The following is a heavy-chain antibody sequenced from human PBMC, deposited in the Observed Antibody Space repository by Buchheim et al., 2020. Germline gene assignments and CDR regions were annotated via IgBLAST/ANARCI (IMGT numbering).Heavy chain of an antibody. CDR1: GGSFSGYY. D-gene: IGHD3-10*01. V-gene: IGHV4-34*01. Sequence: QVQLQQWGAGLLKPSETLSLTCAVYGGSFSGYYWSWIRQPPGKGLEWIGEINHSGSTNYNPSLTSRVTLSVDTSKNQFSLKLSSVTAADTAVYYCARQRLLWFGMNYYYYGMDVWGQGTT. CDR3: ARQRLLWFGMNYYYYGMDV. J-gene: IGHJ6*02. CDR2: INHSGST.